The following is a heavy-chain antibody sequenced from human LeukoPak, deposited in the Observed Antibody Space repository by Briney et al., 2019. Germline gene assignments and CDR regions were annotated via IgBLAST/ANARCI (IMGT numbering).Heavy chain of an antibody. CDR3: ARREWGYAVSV. J-gene: IGHJ6*04. V-gene: IGHV4-38-2*02. D-gene: IGHD2-2*01. Sequence: PSETLSLTCTVSGYSISSGTYWDWIRQPPGKGLEWIGTIYHSGSTYYNPSLKSRDTISVDTSKNQFSLKLSSVTAADTAVFYCARREWGYAVSVWGKGTTVIVSS. CDR2: IYHSGST. CDR1: GYSISSGTY.